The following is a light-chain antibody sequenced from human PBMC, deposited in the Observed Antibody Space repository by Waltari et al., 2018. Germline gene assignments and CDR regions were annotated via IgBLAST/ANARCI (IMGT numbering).Light chain of an antibody. V-gene: IGKV3-11*01. J-gene: IGKJ4*01. CDR2: DAS. CDR1: QSISVY. Sequence: EVVLTQSPATLSLSPGESATLSCRASQSISVYVAWYQQRPGQPPRLLLHDASIRATGLPVRFSGSGSGTDFTLTIDTLEPEDFAIYYCQHRSTWPHFAGGTKVEIK. CDR3: QHRSTWPH.